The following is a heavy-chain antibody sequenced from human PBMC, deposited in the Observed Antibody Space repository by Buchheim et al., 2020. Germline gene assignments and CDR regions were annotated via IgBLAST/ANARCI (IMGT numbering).Heavy chain of an antibody. CDR1: GGSFSGYY. Sequence: QVQLQQWGAGLLKPSETLSLTCAVYGGSFSGYYWSWIRQPPGKGLEWIGEINHSGSTNYNPSLKSRVTISVDTSKNQFSLKLSSVSAADTAVYYCARRFWSGYSPIDYWGQGTL. V-gene: IGHV4-34*01. CDR2: INHSGST. J-gene: IGHJ4*02. D-gene: IGHD3-3*01. CDR3: ARRFWSGYSPIDY.